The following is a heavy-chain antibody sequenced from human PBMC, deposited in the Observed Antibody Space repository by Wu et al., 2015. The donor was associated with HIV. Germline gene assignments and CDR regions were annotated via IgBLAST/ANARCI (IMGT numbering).Heavy chain of an antibody. CDR2: INPSGGSK. CDR3: ASGNYWDFDY. J-gene: IGHJ4*02. V-gene: IGHV1-46*03. CDR1: GYTFSSYG. D-gene: IGHD3-22*01. Sequence: QVQLVQSGAEVKKPGASVKVPCKASGYTFSSYGISWVRQAPGQGLEWMGVINPSGGSKSYAQKFQGRVTMTRDTSTSTVYMELRSLRSEDTAVYYCASGNYWDFDYWGRGNPGHRLL.